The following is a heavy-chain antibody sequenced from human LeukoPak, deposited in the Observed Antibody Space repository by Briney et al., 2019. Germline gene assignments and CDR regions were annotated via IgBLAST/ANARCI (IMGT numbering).Heavy chain of an antibody. D-gene: IGHD3-3*01. CDR3: ARLILELCGYAVDY. J-gene: IGHJ4*02. CDR1: GYTFTGYH. Sequence: GASVKVSCKASGYTFTGYHMHWVRQAPGQGLEWMGWINPNSGGTNYAQKFQGRVTMTRDTSISTAYMELSRLRSDDTAVYYCARLILELCGYAVDYWGQGTLVTVPS. V-gene: IGHV1-2*02. CDR2: INPNSGGT.